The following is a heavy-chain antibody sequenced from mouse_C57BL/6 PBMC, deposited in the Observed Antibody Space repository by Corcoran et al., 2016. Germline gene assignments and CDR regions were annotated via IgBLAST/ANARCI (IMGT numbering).Heavy chain of an antibody. CDR3: ARGGDGYDPWAMDY. D-gene: IGHD2-2*01. CDR2: INPNNGGT. V-gene: IGHV1-26*01. CDR1: GYTFTDYY. J-gene: IGHJ4*01. Sequence: EVQLQQSGPELVKPGASVKISCKASGYTFTDYYMNWVKQSHGKSLEWIGDINPNNGGTSYNQKFKGKATLTVDKSSSTAYMELRSLTSEDSAVYYCARGGDGYDPWAMDYWGQGTSVTVSS.